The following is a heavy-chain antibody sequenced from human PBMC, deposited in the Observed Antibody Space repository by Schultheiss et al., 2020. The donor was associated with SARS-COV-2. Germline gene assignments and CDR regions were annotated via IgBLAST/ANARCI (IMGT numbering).Heavy chain of an antibody. Sequence: SQTLSLTCTVSGGSISSGDYYWSWIRQPPGKGLEWIGYIYYSGSTNYNPSLKSRVTISVDTSKNQFSLKLSSVTAADTAVYYCARGLWFGEFLDYWGQGTLVTVSS. V-gene: IGHV4-30-4*01. CDR3: ARGLWFGEFLDY. J-gene: IGHJ4*02. CDR1: GGSISSGDYY. D-gene: IGHD3-10*01. CDR2: IYYSGST.